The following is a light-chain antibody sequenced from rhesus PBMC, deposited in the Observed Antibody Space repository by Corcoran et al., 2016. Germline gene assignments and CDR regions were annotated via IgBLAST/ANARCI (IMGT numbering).Light chain of an antibody. J-gene: IGKJ4*01. CDR1: QGINQE. Sequence: DIRMTQSPSSLSASLGDRGTVTCRASQGINQELSWYQPNTGKPPTLLLYVASSLKPGVSSRFSGRGSWTDYTLILHSLQPEDVATYYCLQYYTTPFTFGGGTKVEIK. V-gene: IGKV1-94*01. CDR2: VAS. CDR3: LQYYTTPFT.